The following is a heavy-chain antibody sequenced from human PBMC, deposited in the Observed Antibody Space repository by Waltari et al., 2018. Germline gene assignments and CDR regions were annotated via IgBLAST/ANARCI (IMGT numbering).Heavy chain of an antibody. CDR3: ARGVWARYYYYYYMDV. Sequence: QVQLVQSGAEVKKPGSSVKVSCKASGGTFSSYANSGVRQAPGQGLEWMGGIIPIFGTANYAQKFQGRVTITADESTSTAYMELSSLRSEDTAVYYCARGVWARYYYYYYMDVWGKGTTVTVSS. J-gene: IGHJ6*03. D-gene: IGHD3-16*01. CDR1: GGTFSSYA. V-gene: IGHV1-69*01. CDR2: IIPIFGTA.